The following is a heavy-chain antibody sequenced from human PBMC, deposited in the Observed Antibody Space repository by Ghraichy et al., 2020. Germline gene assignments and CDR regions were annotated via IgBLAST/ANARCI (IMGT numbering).Heavy chain of an antibody. CDR2: IKHDGSER. V-gene: IGHV3-7*03. CDR1: GFTFRSYW. CDR3: ARQGYGVPFDY. J-gene: IGHJ4*02. Sequence: GGSLRLSCAASGFTFRSYWMTWVRQAPGKGLEWVANIKHDGSERYHADSVKGRFTISRDDAKSSLYLQMNSLRVEDTAVYYCARQGYGVPFDYCGQGTLVTVSS. D-gene: IGHD5-12*01.